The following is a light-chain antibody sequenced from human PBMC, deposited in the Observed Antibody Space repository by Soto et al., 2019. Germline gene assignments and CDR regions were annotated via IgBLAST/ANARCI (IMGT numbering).Light chain of an antibody. Sequence: EIVLTQSPGTLSLSPGERATLSCRASQSVSSNYLAWYQQKPGQAPRLLIYAASTRATGIPDRLSGSGSGTDFTLTINSMEPEDFAVHYCQQFLTSPPKYTFGQGTKLEIK. CDR2: AAS. V-gene: IGKV3-20*01. CDR1: QSVSSNY. CDR3: QQFLTSPPKYT. J-gene: IGKJ2*01.